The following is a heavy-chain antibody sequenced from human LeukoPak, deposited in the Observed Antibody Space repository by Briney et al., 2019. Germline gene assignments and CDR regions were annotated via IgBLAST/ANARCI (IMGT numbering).Heavy chain of an antibody. CDR2: ITGDGTST. Sequence: GGSLRLSCAASGFTFNRYWMHWVRQTPGKGLVWVSRITGDGTSTNYADSVKGRFTISRDNAKSSLYLQMSGLGADDTAVYYCARDWSYSLDYWGQGTLVTVSS. J-gene: IGHJ4*02. D-gene: IGHD1-26*01. CDR1: GFTFNRYW. CDR3: ARDWSYSLDY. V-gene: IGHV3-74*01.